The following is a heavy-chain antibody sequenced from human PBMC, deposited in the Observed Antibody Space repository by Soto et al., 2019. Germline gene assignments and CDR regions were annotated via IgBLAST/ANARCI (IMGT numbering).Heavy chain of an antibody. J-gene: IGHJ4*02. V-gene: IGHV3-23*01. Sequence: GGSLRLPCAASGFTFSSYAMSWVRQAPGKGLEWVSAISGSGGSTYYADSVKGRFTISRDNSKNTLYLQLNSLRAEDTAVYYCAKPGRMNWNYGSECDYWGQGTLVTVSS. D-gene: IGHD1-7*01. CDR1: GFTFSSYA. CDR3: AKPGRMNWNYGSECDY. CDR2: ISGSGGST.